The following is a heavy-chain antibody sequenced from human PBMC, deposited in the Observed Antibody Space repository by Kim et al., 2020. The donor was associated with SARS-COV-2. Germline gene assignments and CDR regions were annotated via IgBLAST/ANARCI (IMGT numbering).Heavy chain of an antibody. CDR1: GDSITSGTFY. Sequence: SETLSLTCSVSGDSITSGTFYWGWIRQPPGKGLEWIGSIYYSGSTNYNPSLKSRVTISADTSKNQFSLKLSSMTAADTAVYYCTRQRRTVSWGQGILVTVSS. CDR2: IYYSGST. V-gene: IGHV4-39*01. J-gene: IGHJ4*02. CDR3: TRQRRTVS. D-gene: IGHD4-17*01.